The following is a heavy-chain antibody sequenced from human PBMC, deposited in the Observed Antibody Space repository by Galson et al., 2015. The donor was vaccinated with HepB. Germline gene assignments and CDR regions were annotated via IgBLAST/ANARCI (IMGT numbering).Heavy chain of an antibody. D-gene: IGHD3-3*01. CDR2: INPSSGIT. CDR1: GYTLTSHY. V-gene: IGHV1-46*03. J-gene: IGHJ5*02. Sequence: SVKVSCKASGYTLTSHYIHWVRQAPGQGLEWMGIINPSSGITTFAQKFQGRVTMTRDTSTSTVYMEVSSLRSEDTAVYYCARAGRSNYDFWTGSNGFDPWSQGSLVTFSS. CDR3: ARAGRSNYDFWTGSNGFDP.